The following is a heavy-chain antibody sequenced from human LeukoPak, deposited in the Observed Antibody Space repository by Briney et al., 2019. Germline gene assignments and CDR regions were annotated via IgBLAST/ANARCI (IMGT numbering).Heavy chain of an antibody. CDR2: LYSGGSA. Sequence: GGSLRLSCAASGFTISSNYMSWVRQAPGKGLEWVSVLYSGGSAYYADSVRGRFTISRDNSKNTLYLQVSSLRAEDTAVYYCARSSDGDYYYYFDYWGQGTLVTVSS. CDR1: GFTISSNY. J-gene: IGHJ4*02. CDR3: ARSSDGDYYYYFDY. D-gene: IGHD4-17*01. V-gene: IGHV3-53*01.